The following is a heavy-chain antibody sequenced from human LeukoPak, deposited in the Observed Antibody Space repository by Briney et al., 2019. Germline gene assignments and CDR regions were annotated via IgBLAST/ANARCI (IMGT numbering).Heavy chain of an antibody. V-gene: IGHV3-48*03. CDR1: GFTFSTYE. Sequence: GGSLRLSCAASGFTFSTYEMNWVRQAPGKGLEWVSSISSGAKTIYYADSVKGRFTISRDNAKNSLYLNMNSLRAEDTAVYYCAKPGSYSGSSPPVWGQGTLVTVSS. CDR2: ISSGAKTI. J-gene: IGHJ4*02. CDR3: AKPGSYSGSSPPV. D-gene: IGHD1-26*01.